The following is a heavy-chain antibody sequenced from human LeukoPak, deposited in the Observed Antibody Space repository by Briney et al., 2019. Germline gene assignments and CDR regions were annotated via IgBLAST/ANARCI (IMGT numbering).Heavy chain of an antibody. CDR2: ISAYNGNT. Sequence: ASVKVSCKASGYTFTSYGISWVRQAPGQGLEWMGWISAYNGNTNYAQKLQGRVAMTTDTSTSTAYMELRSLRSDDTAVYYCARDRYYDSSVDAFDIWGQGTMVTVSS. CDR3: ARDRYYDSSVDAFDI. J-gene: IGHJ3*02. V-gene: IGHV1-18*01. CDR1: GYTFTSYG. D-gene: IGHD3-22*01.